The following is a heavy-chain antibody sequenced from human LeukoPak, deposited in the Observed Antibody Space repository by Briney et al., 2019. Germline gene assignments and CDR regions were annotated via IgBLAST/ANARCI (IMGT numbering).Heavy chain of an antibody. Sequence: PGGSLRLSCAASGFTFSDHYMDWVRRAPVKGREWVGRIRNKANSYTTEYAASVKGRFTISRDDSKNSLYLQMNSLKTEDTAVYYCARVRGVTNNWFAPWGQGTLVTVSS. CDR3: ARVRGVTNNWFAP. V-gene: IGHV3-72*01. J-gene: IGHJ5*02. CDR2: IRNKANSYTT. D-gene: IGHD3-10*01. CDR1: GFTFSDHY.